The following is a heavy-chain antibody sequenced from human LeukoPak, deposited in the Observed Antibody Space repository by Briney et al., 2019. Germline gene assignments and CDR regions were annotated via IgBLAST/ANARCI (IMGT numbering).Heavy chain of an antibody. CDR3: ARAPLYSSGWSFDC. Sequence: PSETLSLTCTVSGGSTSDYYWSWIRQPAGKGLEWLGRIYIGGSFSYNPSLKSRVTMSGDTSKNQFSLKLTSVTAADTAMYYCARAPLYSSGWSFDCWGQGTLVTVSS. CDR1: GGSTSDYY. J-gene: IGHJ4*02. CDR2: IYIGGSF. D-gene: IGHD3-22*01. V-gene: IGHV4-4*07.